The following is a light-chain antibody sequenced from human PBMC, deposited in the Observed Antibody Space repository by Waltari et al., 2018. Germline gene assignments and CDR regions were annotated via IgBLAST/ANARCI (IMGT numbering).Light chain of an antibody. V-gene: IGLV2-8*01. CDR2: EVT. J-gene: IGLJ2*01. Sequence: QSALTQPPSASGSPGQSVTISCTGTSNHVGGYNYVSWYQQHPGKAPKLMIYEVTKRPSGVPDRFSGSKSGNTASLTVSGLQAEDEADYYCSSYAGSNNFVVFGGGTKLTVL. CDR3: SSYAGSNNFVV. CDR1: SNHVGGYNY.